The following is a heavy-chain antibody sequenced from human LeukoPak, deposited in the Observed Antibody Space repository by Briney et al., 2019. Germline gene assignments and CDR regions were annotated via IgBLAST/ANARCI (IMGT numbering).Heavy chain of an antibody. CDR1: GFTFSNYE. V-gene: IGHV3-48*03. Sequence: SGGPLRLSCAASGFTFSNYEMNWVRQAPGKGLEWLSYINSGGSTTYYADSVKGRFTISRDNAKNSLFLQMNSLRVEDTAFYYCARDWGGRGFDYWGQGTLVTVSS. J-gene: IGHJ4*02. CDR2: INSGGSTT. D-gene: IGHD3-16*01. CDR3: ARDWGGRGFDY.